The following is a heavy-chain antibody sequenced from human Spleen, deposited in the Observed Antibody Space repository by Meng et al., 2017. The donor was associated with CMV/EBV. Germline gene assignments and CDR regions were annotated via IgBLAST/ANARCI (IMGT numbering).Heavy chain of an antibody. V-gene: IGHV4-34*01. CDR3: ARGRGNDFWSGYSTTEFDP. CDR2: INHSGGA. CDR1: GSLSSYF. Sequence: GSLSSYFWCWIRQSPGKGLEWIGEINHSGGANYNPSLKSRVIISADTSKNHFSLKMSSMTAADTGVYYCARGRGNDFWSGYSTTEFDPWGQGTLVTVS. D-gene: IGHD3-3*01. J-gene: IGHJ5*02.